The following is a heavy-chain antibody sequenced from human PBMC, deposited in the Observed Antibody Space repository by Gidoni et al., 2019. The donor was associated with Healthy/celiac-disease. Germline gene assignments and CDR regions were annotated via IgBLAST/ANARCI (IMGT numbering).Heavy chain of an antibody. J-gene: IGHJ3*02. CDR2: IYYSGST. CDR1: GGPSSSYY. Sequence: QVQLQESGPGLVKPSETLSLTCTVSGGPSSSYYWRWIRQPPGKGLEWIGYIYYSGSTNYNPSLKSRVTISVDTSKNQFSLKLSSVTAADTAVYYCAREPYYYDSSGYYLQGAFDIWGQGTMVTVSS. D-gene: IGHD3-22*01. V-gene: IGHV4-59*01. CDR3: AREPYYYDSSGYYLQGAFDI.